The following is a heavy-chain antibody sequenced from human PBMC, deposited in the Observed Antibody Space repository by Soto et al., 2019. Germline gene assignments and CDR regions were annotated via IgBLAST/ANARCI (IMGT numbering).Heavy chain of an antibody. D-gene: IGHD6-19*01. J-gene: IGHJ4*02. CDR1: VFTFSSYA. V-gene: IGHV3-23*01. Sequence: GGALRLSGAASVFTFSSYAMSWVRQAPGKGLEWVSAISGIGGSTYYADSVKGRFTISRDNSKNTLYLQMNSLRAEDTAVYYCAKEGGIAVAESYFDYWGQGTLVPVSS. CDR3: AKEGGIAVAESYFDY. CDR2: ISGIGGST.